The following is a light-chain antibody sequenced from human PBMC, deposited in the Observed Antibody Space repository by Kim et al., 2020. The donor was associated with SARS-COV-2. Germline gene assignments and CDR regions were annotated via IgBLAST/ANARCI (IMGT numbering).Light chain of an antibody. CDR3: SSWDDTLRAWV. V-gene: IGLV1-47*01. J-gene: IGLJ3*02. CDR1: ASNIGSNS. CDR2: RDS. Sequence: GQSVTISCSGRASNIGSNSVFWYQQLPGSAPKVLIYRDSQRPSGVPSRFSGTKSGTSASLAISGVRSDDEADYFCSSWDDTLRAWVFGGGTKVTVL.